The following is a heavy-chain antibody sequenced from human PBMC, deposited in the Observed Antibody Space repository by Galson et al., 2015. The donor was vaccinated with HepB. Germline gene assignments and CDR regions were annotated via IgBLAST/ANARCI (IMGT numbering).Heavy chain of an antibody. CDR1: GNSFINYY. J-gene: IGHJ5*02. CDR2: VDPQDGET. V-gene: IGHV1-69-2*01. Sequence: VKVSCKVSGNSFINYYIHWVQQTPGKGLEWMGFVDPQDGETLYAEKFQGRATITADTSTDTAYMELSRLRDEDTAVYYCATDVGGSTEFDPWGQGTLVTVSS. D-gene: IGHD4-23*01. CDR3: ATDVGGSTEFDP.